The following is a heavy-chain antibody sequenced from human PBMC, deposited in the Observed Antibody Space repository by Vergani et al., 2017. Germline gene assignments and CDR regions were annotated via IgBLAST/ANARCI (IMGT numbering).Heavy chain of an antibody. CDR1: GGSFSGYY. Sequence: QVQLQQWGAGLLKPSETLSLTCAVYGGSFSGYYWSWIRQPPGKGLEWIGEINHSGSTNYNPSLKIRVTISVDTSKNQFSLKLSSVTAAYTAVYYCARVGTIAAAGTGYYYMDVWGKGTTVTVSS. D-gene: IGHD6-13*01. J-gene: IGHJ6*03. V-gene: IGHV4-34*01. CDR3: ARVGTIAAAGTGYYYMDV. CDR2: INHSGST.